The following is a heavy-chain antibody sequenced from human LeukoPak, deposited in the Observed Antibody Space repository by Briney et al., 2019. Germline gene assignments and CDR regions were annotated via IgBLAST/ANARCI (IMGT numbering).Heavy chain of an antibody. V-gene: IGHV1-2*02. Sequence: ASVKVSCKASGYTFTGYYMHWVRQAPGQGLEWMGWINPNSGGTNYAQKFQGRVTMTRDTSIRTAYMELSRLRSDDTAVYYCARDFYGYYDSSGYYHYFDYWGQGTLVTVSS. CDR1: GYTFTGYY. CDR2: INPNSGGT. CDR3: ARDFYGYYDSSGYYHYFDY. J-gene: IGHJ4*02. D-gene: IGHD3-22*01.